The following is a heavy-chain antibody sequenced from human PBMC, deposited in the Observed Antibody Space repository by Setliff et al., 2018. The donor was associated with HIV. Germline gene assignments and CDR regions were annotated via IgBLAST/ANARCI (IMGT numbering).Heavy chain of an antibody. V-gene: IGHV3-23*01. J-gene: IGHJ6*03. CDR2: VSGTGGET. CDR3: ARGPTTVTNYYYYYMDV. CDR1: GFTFSGYA. Sequence: GGSLRLSCAASGFTFSGYAMSWVRQAPGKGLEWVSAVSGTGGETYYADSVKGRFTISRDNSKNTLYLQMNSLRAEDTAVYYCARGPTTVTNYYYYYMDVWGKGTTVTVSS. D-gene: IGHD4-17*01.